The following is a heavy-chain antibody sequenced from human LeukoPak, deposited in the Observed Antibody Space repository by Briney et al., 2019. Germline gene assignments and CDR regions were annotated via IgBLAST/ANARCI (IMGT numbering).Heavy chain of an antibody. V-gene: IGHV3-53*01. D-gene: IGHD3-3*01. Sequence: GGSLRLSCAASGFTVSSNYMSWGRQAPGKGLEWVSLIYSGGNTHYADSVKGRFTISRDNSKNTLYLQMNSLRAEDTAVYYCAKASGTYDFWNFDPWGQGTLVTVSS. J-gene: IGHJ5*02. CDR3: AKASGTYDFWNFDP. CDR2: IYSGGNT. CDR1: GFTVSSNY.